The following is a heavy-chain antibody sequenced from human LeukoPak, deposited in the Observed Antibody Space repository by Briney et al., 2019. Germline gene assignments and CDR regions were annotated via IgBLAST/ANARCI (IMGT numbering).Heavy chain of an antibody. V-gene: IGHV5-51*01. D-gene: IGHD3-10*01. J-gene: IGHJ4*02. CDR2: IYPGDSDT. CDR3: ARARVTMVRGVISATYFDY. Sequence: AESLKISCKGSGYSFTSYWIGWLRQLPGKGLEWMGIIYPGDSDTRYSPSFQGQVTISADKSISTAYLQWSSLKASDTAMYYCARARVTMVRGVISATYFDYWGQGTLVTVSS. CDR1: GYSFTSYW.